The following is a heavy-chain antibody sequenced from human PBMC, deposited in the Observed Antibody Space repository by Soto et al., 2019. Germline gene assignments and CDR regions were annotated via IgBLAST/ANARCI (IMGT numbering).Heavy chain of an antibody. Sequence: NPSETLSLTCSVSGGSIGTFYWSWIRQPPGKGLALIGFVSSGANTNYTNYNPSLKSRVTISLDKSKNQFSLKMKSVTAAETAVYFCGRLKGGNTFDSWGPGTLVTVSS. CDR1: GGSIGTFY. CDR3: GRLKGGNTFDS. CDR2: VSSGANTNYT. V-gene: IGHV4-59*01. D-gene: IGHD2-15*01. J-gene: IGHJ4*02.